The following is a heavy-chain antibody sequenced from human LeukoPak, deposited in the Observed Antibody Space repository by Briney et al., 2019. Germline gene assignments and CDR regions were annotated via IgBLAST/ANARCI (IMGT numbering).Heavy chain of an antibody. CDR2: IWYDGSNK. CDR3: ARDYLEPSGYSTRGAFDI. CDR1: GFTFSSYG. V-gene: IGHV3-33*01. J-gene: IGHJ3*02. Sequence: GGSLRLSCAASGFTFSSYGMHWVRQAPGKGLEWVAVIWYDGSNKYYADSVKGRFTISRDNSKNTLYLQMNSLRAEDTAVYYCARDYLEPSGYSTRGAFDIWGQGTMVTVSS. D-gene: IGHD3-22*01.